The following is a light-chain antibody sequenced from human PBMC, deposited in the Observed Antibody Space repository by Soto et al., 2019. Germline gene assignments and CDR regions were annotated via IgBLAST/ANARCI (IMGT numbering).Light chain of an antibody. CDR2: SAS. CDR3: QQSYGTPIT. J-gene: IGKJ5*01. CDR1: QGISTY. Sequence: SASTLSANKRDRVTITCRASQGISTYLNWYQQKPGKAPNLLIYSASNLQSGVPSRFSGSGSGTDFTLTISSLQPEDFAAYYCQQSYGTPITFGQGTRLE. V-gene: IGKV1-39*01.